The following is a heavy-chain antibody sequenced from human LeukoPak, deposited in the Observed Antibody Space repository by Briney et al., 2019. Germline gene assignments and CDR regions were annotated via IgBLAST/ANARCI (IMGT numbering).Heavy chain of an antibody. CDR1: GGSISSYY. Sequence: SETLSLTCTVSGGSISSYYWSWIRQPPGKGLEWIGYIYYSGSTNYNPYLKSRVTISVDTSKNQFSLKLSSVTAADTAVYYCAKSAGGYYYYYMDVWGKGTTVTVSS. CDR2: IYYSGST. J-gene: IGHJ6*03. D-gene: IGHD3-10*01. V-gene: IGHV4-59*01. CDR3: AKSAGGYYYYYMDV.